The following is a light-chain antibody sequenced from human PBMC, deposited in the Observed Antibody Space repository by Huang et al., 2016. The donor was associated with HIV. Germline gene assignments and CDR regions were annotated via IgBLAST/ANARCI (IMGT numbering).Light chain of an antibody. CDR2: GAS. J-gene: IGKJ2*01. Sequence: EIVLTQSPVTLSLSPGEGASLSCRASQGVHNSYLAWYQQKPGQAPRLLIFGASNRATGVPHMFRGSESGTDFTLTISGLDPEYFAVYYCQQYGTLPYTFGQGTKLEI. CDR3: QQYGTLPYT. CDR1: QGVHNSY. V-gene: IGKV3-20*01.